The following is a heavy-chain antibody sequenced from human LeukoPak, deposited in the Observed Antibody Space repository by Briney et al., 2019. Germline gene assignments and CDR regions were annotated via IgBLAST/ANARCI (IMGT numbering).Heavy chain of an antibody. J-gene: IGHJ4*01. D-gene: IGHD2-21*02. CDR2: IYTSGST. V-gene: IGHV4-4*07. CDR3: ARGVGLRVTEYLDY. CDR1: GGSISSYY. Sequence: SETLSLTCTVSGGSISSYYWSWIRRPAGKGLEWIGRIYTSGSTNYNPSLKSRVTMSVDTSKNQFSLKLSSVTAADTAVYYCARGVGLRVTEYLDYWGHGTLVTVSS.